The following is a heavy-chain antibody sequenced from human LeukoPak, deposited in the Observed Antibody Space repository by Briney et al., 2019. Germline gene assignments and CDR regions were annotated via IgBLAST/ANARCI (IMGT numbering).Heavy chain of an antibody. CDR2: IYASGNT. CDR3: ARDYGGNYHFDY. V-gene: IGHV4-4*07. D-gene: IGHD4/OR15-4a*01. CDR1: GASVSTYY. Sequence: LETLSLTCTVSGASVSTYYWGWIRQPAGKGLEWIGRIYASGNTNYNPSLKSRVTISRDTSKNQFSLRLTSVTAADTAVYYCARDYGGNYHFDYWGQGTLVTASS. J-gene: IGHJ4*02.